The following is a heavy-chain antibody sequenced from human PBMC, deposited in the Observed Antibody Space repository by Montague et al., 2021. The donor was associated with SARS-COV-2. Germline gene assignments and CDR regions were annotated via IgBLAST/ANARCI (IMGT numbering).Heavy chain of an antibody. V-gene: IGHV3-23*01. CDR1: GFTFSSYA. CDR2: ISGSVFST. Sequence: SLRLSCAASGFTFSSYAMSWVRQAPGKGLEWVSAISGSVFSTYYADSVKGRFTTSRDNSKNTLYLQMNSLRAEDTAVYYCALRSGDYWGQGTLVTVSS. CDR3: ALRSGDY. D-gene: IGHD3-3*01. J-gene: IGHJ4*02.